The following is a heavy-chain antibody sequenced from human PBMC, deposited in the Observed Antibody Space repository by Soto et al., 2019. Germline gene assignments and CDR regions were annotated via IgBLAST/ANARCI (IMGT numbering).Heavy chain of an antibody. V-gene: IGHV1-3*01. J-gene: IGHJ3*02. CDR1: GYTFTSYA. D-gene: IGHD6-13*01. CDR3: ARYSAAGNSRKDAFDI. Sequence: AASVKVSCKASGYTFTSYAMHWVRQAPGQRLEWMGWINAGNGNTKYSQKFQGRVTITRDTSASTAYMELSSLRSEDTAVYYCARYSAAGNSRKDAFDIWAQGTMVTVSS. CDR2: INAGNGNT.